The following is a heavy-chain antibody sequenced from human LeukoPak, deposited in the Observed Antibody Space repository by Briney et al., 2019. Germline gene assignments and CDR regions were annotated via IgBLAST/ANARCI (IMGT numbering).Heavy chain of an antibody. CDR2: IIPIFGTA. V-gene: IGHV1-69*06. CDR1: GYTFTSYY. D-gene: IGHD3-22*01. Sequence: GASVKVSCKASGYTFTSYYMHWVRQAPGQGLEWMGGIIPIFGTANYAQKFQGRVTITADKSTSTAYMELSSLRSEDTAVYYCARRAYYDSSGYYYAYWGQGTLVTVSS. CDR3: ARRAYYDSSGYYYAY. J-gene: IGHJ4*02.